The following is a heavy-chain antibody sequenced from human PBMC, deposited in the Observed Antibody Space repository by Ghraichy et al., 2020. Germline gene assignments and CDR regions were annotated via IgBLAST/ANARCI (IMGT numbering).Heavy chain of an antibody. J-gene: IGHJ6*02. Sequence: LRLSCTVSGASISSGPYYWSWIRQPAGKGLEWIGRVYASRTTNYNPSLKSRVTISIDTSKNKFSLKLNSVTAADTAVYYCSREREITSGWGGTNKNYYGMDVWGRGTTVIVSS. CDR2: VYASRTT. D-gene: IGHD6-19*01. CDR1: GASISSGPYY. V-gene: IGHV4-61*02. CDR3: SREREITSGWGGTNKNYYGMDV.